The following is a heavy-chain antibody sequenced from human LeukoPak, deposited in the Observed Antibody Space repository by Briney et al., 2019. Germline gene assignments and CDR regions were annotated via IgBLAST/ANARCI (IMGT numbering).Heavy chain of an antibody. CDR2: ISGSGGST. CDR1: GFTFSSYA. D-gene: IGHD3-10*01. CDR3: AKDRGHGKGEGYFGY. Sequence: GGSLRLSCAASGFTFSSYAMSWVRQAPGKGLEWVSAISGSGGSTYYADSVKGRFTISRDNSKNTLYLQMNSLRAEDTAVYYCAKDRGHGKGEGYFGYWGQGTLVTVSS. V-gene: IGHV3-23*01. J-gene: IGHJ4*02.